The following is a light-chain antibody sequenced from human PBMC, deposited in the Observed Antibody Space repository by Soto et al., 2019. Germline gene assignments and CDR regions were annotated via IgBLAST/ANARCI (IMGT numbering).Light chain of an antibody. CDR2: EVR. J-gene: IGLJ3*02. CDR3: RAYTARSTLV. Sequence: QSALTQPASVSGSAGQSITISCAGTMRDVGAYNLVSWYQQHPGTAPKLIIYEVRTRPSGIASRFSGSRSGNTSSLTISGLQSEDEGDYYCRAYTARSTLVFGGGTKVTVL. CDR1: MRDVGAYNL. V-gene: IGLV2-14*01.